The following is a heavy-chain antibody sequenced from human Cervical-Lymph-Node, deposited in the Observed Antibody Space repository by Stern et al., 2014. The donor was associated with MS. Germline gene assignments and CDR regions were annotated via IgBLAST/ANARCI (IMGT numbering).Heavy chain of an antibody. CDR1: GFTFSSYW. Sequence: EVQLVESGGGLVQPGGSLRLSCAASGFTFSSYWMTWVRHAPGKGLEWVANINHDESMKQYVDAVKGRFTISRDNAKNSLSLQMNSLRAEDTAVYYCARGYCSGDTCSSDDFDYWGQGTLVTVSS. V-gene: IGHV3-7*04. D-gene: IGHD2-15*01. CDR3: ARGYCSGDTCSSDDFDY. CDR2: INHDESMK. J-gene: IGHJ4*02.